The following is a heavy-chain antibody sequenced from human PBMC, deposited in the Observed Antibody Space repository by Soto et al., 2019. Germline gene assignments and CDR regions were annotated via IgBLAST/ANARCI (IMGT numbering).Heavy chain of an antibody. Sequence: QVQLQESGPGLVKPSQTLSLTCTVSGGSISSGGYYWSWIRQHPGKGLEWIGYIYYSGSTYYNPSLKSRVTITVDTSKNPFSLKLSSVTAADTTVYYCARAPNSWSHSNWFDPWGQGTLVTVSS. D-gene: IGHD6-13*01. J-gene: IGHJ5*02. CDR3: ARAPNSWSHSNWFDP. V-gene: IGHV4-31*03. CDR2: IYYSGST. CDR1: GGSISSGGYY.